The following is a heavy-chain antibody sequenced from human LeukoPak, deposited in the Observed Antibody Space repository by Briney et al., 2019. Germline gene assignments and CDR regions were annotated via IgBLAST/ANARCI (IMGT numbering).Heavy chain of an antibody. V-gene: IGHV5-51*01. D-gene: IGHD5-18*01. CDR3: ARRGEAMDPFDY. J-gene: IGHJ4*02. CDR1: GYSFTSYW. Sequence: GESLKISFKDSGYSFTSYWIGWVRPMPGKGLEWMGIIYPGDSDTRYSPSFQGQVTISADKSINTAYLQWSSLKASDTAIYYCARRGEAMDPFDYWGQGTLVTVSS. CDR2: IYPGDSDT.